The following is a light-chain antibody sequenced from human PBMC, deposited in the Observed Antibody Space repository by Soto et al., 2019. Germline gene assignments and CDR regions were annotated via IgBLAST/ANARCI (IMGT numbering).Light chain of an antibody. V-gene: IGKV3-15*01. J-gene: IGKJ1*01. Sequence: ETVMTQSPGTLSVSPGERATLSCRASQSVSSKLAWFQQKPGQAPRLLIYGVSARATGLPARFSGSGSGTEFTLTISSLQSEDFAVYYCQQYNDWWTFGQGTKVEIK. CDR2: GVS. CDR3: QQYNDWWT. CDR1: QSVSSK.